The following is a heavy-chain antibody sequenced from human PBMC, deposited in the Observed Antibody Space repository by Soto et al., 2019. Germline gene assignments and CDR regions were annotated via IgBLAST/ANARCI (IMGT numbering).Heavy chain of an antibody. J-gene: IGHJ4*02. CDR1: GFTFDDYA. CDR2: ISWNSGSI. Sequence: EVQLVESGGGLVQPGRSVRLSCAASGFTFDDYAMHWVRQAPGKGLEWVSGISWNSGSIGYADSVKGRFTISRDNAKNSLYLQMNSLRSEDTALYYCAKDMGYDLSPLGYFDYWGQGTLVTVSS. D-gene: IGHD5-12*01. CDR3: AKDMGYDLSPLGYFDY. V-gene: IGHV3-9*01.